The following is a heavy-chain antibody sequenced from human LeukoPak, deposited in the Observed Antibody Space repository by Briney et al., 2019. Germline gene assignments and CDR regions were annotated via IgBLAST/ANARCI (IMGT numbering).Heavy chain of an antibody. CDR1: GITFSSYG. J-gene: IGHJ4*02. CDR2: ISSTGGTT. D-gene: IGHD3-10*01. CDR3: AKSQRPLLWFGELPGFDY. Sequence: PGGSLRLSCAASGITFSSYGMSWVRQAPGKGLEWVSSISSTGGTTYYADSVKGRFTISRDNSKNTLYLQMNSLRAEDTAIYYCAKSQRPLLWFGELPGFDYWGQGTLVTVSS. V-gene: IGHV3-23*01.